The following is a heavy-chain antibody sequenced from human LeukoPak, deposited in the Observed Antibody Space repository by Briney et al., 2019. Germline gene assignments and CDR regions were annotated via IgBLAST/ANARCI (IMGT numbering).Heavy chain of an antibody. Sequence: SQTLSLPCTVSGDSLSSGGYYCSWSRQHPGKGLECIGYIYYSGSIYYHPSLRSRVTISVDMSKNQFSLKLHSVTAADTAVYYCARPSRTDYGDFDYWGQGTLVTVSS. CDR1: GDSLSSGGYY. D-gene: IGHD4-17*01. CDR2: IYYSGSI. J-gene: IGHJ4*02. CDR3: ARPSRTDYGDFDY. V-gene: IGHV4-31*03.